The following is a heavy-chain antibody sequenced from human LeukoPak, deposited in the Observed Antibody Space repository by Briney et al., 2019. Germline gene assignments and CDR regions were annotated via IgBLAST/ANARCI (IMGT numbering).Heavy chain of an antibody. Sequence: GGSLGLSCAPSRFTVSSNYMTWVREAPGKGLECGSVIYSGGTTYYADHVKRCFPISRDNSNNHLFLQMNTLRNDDTAVYYCARGSLGSSWSSDCCPLDYWGQGTLVTVSS. CDR3: ARGSLGSSWSSDCCPLDY. CDR1: RFTVSSNY. CDR2: IYSGGTT. J-gene: IGHJ4*02. V-gene: IGHV3-53*01. D-gene: IGHD2-2*01.